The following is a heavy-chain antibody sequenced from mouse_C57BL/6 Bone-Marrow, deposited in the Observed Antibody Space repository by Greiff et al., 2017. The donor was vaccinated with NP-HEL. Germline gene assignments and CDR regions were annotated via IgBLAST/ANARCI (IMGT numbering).Heavy chain of an antibody. CDR1: GYPFTSSW. CDR3: ARSWVVFAY. V-gene: IGHV1-64*01. CDR2: IHPNSGST. J-gene: IGHJ3*01. Sequence: QVQLQQPGAELVKPGASVKLSCKASGYPFTSSWMHWVKPRPGQGLEWIGMIHPNSGSTNYNEKFKSKATLTVDKSSSTAYMQLSSLTSEDSAVYYCARSWVVFAYWGQGTLVTVSA. D-gene: IGHD1-1*02.